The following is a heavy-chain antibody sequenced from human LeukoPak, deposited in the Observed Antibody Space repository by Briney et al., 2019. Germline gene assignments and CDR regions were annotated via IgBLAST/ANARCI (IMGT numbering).Heavy chain of an antibody. CDR2: IKQDGSEK. Sequence: GGSLRPSCAASGFTFSSYWMSWVRQAPGKGLEWVANIKQDGSEKYYVDSVKGRFTISRDNAKNSLYLQMNNLRAEDTAVYYCARVSPSGWYEGDYWGQGTLVTVSS. D-gene: IGHD6-19*01. CDR1: GFTFSSYW. V-gene: IGHV3-7*04. J-gene: IGHJ4*02. CDR3: ARVSPSGWYEGDY.